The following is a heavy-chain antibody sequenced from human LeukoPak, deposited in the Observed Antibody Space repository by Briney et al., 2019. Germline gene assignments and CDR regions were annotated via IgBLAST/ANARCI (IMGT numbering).Heavy chain of an antibody. Sequence: GGSLRLSCAASGFTFSSYSMNWVRQAPGKGLEWVSYIGAAGSTIYYADSVKGRFTISRDNSKNTLSLQMNSLRAEDTAVYYCARGEDYGDYFDYWGQGTLVTVSS. D-gene: IGHD4-17*01. CDR2: IGAAGSTI. CDR3: ARGEDYGDYFDY. V-gene: IGHV3-48*01. CDR1: GFTFSSYS. J-gene: IGHJ4*02.